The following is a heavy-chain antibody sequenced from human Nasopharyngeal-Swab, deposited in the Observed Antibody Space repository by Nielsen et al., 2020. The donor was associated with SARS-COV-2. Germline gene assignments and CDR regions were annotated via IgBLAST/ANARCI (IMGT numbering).Heavy chain of an antibody. CDR1: GFTFSSYS. CDR2: ISSSSSYI. V-gene: IGHV3-21*01. CDR3: ARRYFDWSDY. Sequence: GESLKISCAASGFTFSSYSMNWVCQAPGKGLEWVSSISSSSSYIYYADSVKGRFTISRDNAKNSLYLQMNSLRAEDTAVYYCARRYFDWSDYWGQGTLVTVSS. D-gene: IGHD3-9*01. J-gene: IGHJ4*02.